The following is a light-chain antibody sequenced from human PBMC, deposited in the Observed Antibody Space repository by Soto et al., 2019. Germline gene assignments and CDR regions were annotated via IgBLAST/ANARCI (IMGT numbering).Light chain of an antibody. CDR2: EVN. CDR1: SSDIGAYDY. J-gene: IGLJ1*01. CDR3: SSYTTSSTLV. Sequence: QSALTQPASLSGSPGQSITISCTGTSSDIGAYDYVSWFQQHPGKAPKLMISEVNNRPSGISNRFSGSKSGKTASLTISGLQAEDEADYYCSSYTTSSTLVFGTGTKLTVL. V-gene: IGLV2-14*01.